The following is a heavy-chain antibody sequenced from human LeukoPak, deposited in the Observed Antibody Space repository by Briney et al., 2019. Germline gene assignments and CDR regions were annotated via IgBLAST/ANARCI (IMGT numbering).Heavy chain of an antibody. CDR2: ISGSGGST. CDR3: AKRSSIAFFDY. D-gene: IGHD6-6*01. J-gene: IGHJ4*02. V-gene: IGHV3-23*01. Sequence: PGGSLRLSCAVSGFTFNNYAMSWVRQAPGKGLEWVSGISGSGGSTYYADSVKGRFTISRDNSKNTLYLQMNSLRAEDTAVYYCAKRSSIAFFDYWXQGTXVTVSS. CDR1: GFTFNNYA.